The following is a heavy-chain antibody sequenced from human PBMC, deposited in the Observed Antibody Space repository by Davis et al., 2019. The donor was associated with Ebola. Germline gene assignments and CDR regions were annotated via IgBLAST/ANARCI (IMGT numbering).Heavy chain of an antibody. V-gene: IGHV1-46*01. D-gene: IGHD3-9*01. J-gene: IGHJ4*02. CDR3: ARGGFLDYDILTAYYPYDY. Sequence: ASVKVSCKASGYTFTSYYMHWVRQAPGQGLEWMGIINPSGGSTSYAQKFQGRVTMTRDTSTSTVYMELRSLRSDDTAVYYCARGGFLDYDILTAYYPYDYWGQGTLVTVSS. CDR1: GYTFTSYY. CDR2: INPSGGST.